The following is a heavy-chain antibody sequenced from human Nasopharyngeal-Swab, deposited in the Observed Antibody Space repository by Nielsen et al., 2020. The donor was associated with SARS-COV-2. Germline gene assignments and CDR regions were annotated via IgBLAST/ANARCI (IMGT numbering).Heavy chain of an antibody. CDR1: GFTFSSYS. CDR3: AEGGYSSNWYSIGGY. D-gene: IGHD6-13*01. Sequence: GGSLRLSCAASGFTFSSYSMNWVRQAPGKGLEWVSYISSSSSTIYYADSVKGRFTISRDNAKNSLYLQMNSLRAEDTAVYYCAEGGYSSNWYSIGGYWGQGTLVTVSS. CDR2: ISSSSSTI. J-gene: IGHJ4*02. V-gene: IGHV3-48*04.